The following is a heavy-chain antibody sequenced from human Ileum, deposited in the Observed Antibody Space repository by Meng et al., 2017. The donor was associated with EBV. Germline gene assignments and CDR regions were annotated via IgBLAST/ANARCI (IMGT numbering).Heavy chain of an antibody. D-gene: IGHD2-2*01. Sequence: VRPGMPVVGLVYHGESCRLSWAGSRFTSKKARVSWACHVQGKGLEWIARIKDKRGGGPKDYAAPVKGRFGISRDESKNMVYLQMSSLKIEDTAVYYCVSSWVEPWGQGTLVTVSS. V-gene: IGHV3-15*01. CDR2: IKDKRGGGPK. CDR1: RFTSKKAR. J-gene: IGHJ5*02. CDR3: VSSWVEP.